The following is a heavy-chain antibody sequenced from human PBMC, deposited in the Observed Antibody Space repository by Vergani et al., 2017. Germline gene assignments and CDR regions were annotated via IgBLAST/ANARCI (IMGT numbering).Heavy chain of an antibody. V-gene: IGHV1-2*02. Sequence: QVQLVQSGAEVKKPGASVKVSCKASGYTFTGYYMHWVRQAPGQGLEWMGWINPNSGGTNYAQKFQGRVTMTRDTSISTAYMELSRLRSDDTAVYYCAKDNHGDRLYYYYGMDVWGQGTTVTVSS. J-gene: IGHJ6*02. CDR1: GYTFTGYY. CDR2: INPNSGGT. CDR3: AKDNHGDRLYYYYGMDV. D-gene: IGHD4-17*01.